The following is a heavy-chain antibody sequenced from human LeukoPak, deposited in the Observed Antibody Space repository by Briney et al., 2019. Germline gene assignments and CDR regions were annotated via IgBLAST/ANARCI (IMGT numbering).Heavy chain of an antibody. Sequence: SETLSLTCAVYGGSFSGYYWSWIRQPPGKGLEWIGEINHSGSTNYNPSLKSRVTISVDTSKNQFSLKLSSVTAADTAVYYCARGGEGYFDYRGQGTLVTVSS. CDR3: ARGGEGYFDY. J-gene: IGHJ4*02. V-gene: IGHV4-34*01. CDR1: GGSFSGYY. D-gene: IGHD7-27*01. CDR2: INHSGST.